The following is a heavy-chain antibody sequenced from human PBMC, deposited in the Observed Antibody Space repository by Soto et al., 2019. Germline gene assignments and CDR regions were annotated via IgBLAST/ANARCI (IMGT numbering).Heavy chain of an antibody. CDR1: GFTFSSYA. CDR3: AKAPGAPTGTTFFH. V-gene: IGHV3-23*01. CDR2: ISGSGGST. Sequence: GGSLRLSCAASGFTFSSYAMSWVRQAPGKGLEWVSAISGSGGSTYYADSVKGRFTISRGNSKNTLYLQMNSLRAEDTAVYYCAKAPGAPTGTTFFHWGQGTLVTVSS. J-gene: IGHJ4*02. D-gene: IGHD1-7*01.